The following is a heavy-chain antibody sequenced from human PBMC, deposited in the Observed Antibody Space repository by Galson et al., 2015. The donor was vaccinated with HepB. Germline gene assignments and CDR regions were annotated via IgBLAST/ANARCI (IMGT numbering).Heavy chain of an antibody. D-gene: IGHD6-19*01. Sequence: SETLSLTCTISGGSISTYYWSWIRQSPGKGLEWIGYIYHTGVTNYNPSLKSRVTISVDTSKDEFSLKMRSLTTSDTAVYYCARGVRGWPNYGMDVWGQGTTVIVSS. V-gene: IGHV4-59*01. J-gene: IGHJ6*02. CDR2: IYHTGVT. CDR3: ARGVRGWPNYGMDV. CDR1: GGSISTYY.